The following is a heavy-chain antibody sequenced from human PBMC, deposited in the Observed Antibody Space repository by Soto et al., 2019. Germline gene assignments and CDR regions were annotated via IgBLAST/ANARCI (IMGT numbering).Heavy chain of an antibody. CDR2: ISYDGSNK. CDR1: GFTFSSYA. V-gene: IGHV3-30*04. CDR3: AREMIAARPYYFDY. J-gene: IGHJ4*02. Sequence: GGSLRLSCAASGFTFSSYAMHWVRQAPGKGLEWVAVISYDGSNKYYADSVKGRFTISRDNSKNTLYLQMNSLRAEDTAVYYCAREMIAARPYYFDYWGQGTLVTVSS. D-gene: IGHD6-6*01.